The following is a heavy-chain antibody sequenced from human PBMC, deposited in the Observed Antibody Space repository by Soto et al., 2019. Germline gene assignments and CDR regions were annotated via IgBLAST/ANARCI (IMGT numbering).Heavy chain of an antibody. V-gene: IGHV1-8*01. CDR1: GYTFTSYD. D-gene: IGHD3-9*01. Sequence: QVQLVQSGAEVKKPGASVKVSCKASGYTFTSYDINWVRQAPGQGREWMGGMNPNSCNTGYAQKFQGRVTMTRNTSISTAYMELSSLRSEDTAVYYCAIRDNQIDWLYLFDYWGQGTLVTVSS. CDR3: AIRDNQIDWLYLFDY. J-gene: IGHJ4*02. CDR2: MNPNSCNT.